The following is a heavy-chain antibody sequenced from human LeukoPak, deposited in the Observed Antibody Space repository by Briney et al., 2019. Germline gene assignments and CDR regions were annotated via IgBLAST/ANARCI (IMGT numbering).Heavy chain of an antibody. Sequence: PSETLSLTCAVYGGSFSRYYWSWIRQSPGKGLEWIAEIDHRGDTNYNPSVKSRVTISVDTSKNHFSLKVRSLSAADTAVYYCARGATISETGYFDFWGQGTPVTVSS. J-gene: IGHJ4*03. CDR3: ARGATISETGYFDF. CDR1: GGSFSRYY. V-gene: IGHV4-34*01. D-gene: IGHD5-24*01. CDR2: IDHRGDT.